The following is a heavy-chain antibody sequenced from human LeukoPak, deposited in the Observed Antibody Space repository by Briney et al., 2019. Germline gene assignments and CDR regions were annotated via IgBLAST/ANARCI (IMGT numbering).Heavy chain of an antibody. D-gene: IGHD3-3*01. CDR2: IYHSGST. CDR3: ARGLYYDFWSGYYAPYNWFDP. V-gene: IGHV4-30-2*01. Sequence: SETLSLTCAVSGGSISSGGYSWSWIRQPPGKGLEWIGYIYHSGSTNYNPSLKSRVTISVDTSKNQFSLKLSSVTAADTAVYYCARGLYYDFWSGYYAPYNWFDPWGQGTLVTVSS. CDR1: GGSISSGGYS. J-gene: IGHJ5*02.